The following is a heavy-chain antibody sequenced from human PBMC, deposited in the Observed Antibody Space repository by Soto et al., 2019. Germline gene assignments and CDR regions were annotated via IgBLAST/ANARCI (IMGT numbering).Heavy chain of an antibody. Sequence: WGSLRLSCVGSGFIFISFTITWVRHAPCMGLQYLASISKSSSLIYYADSVRGRFIISRDNSKDSVFLQMYSLRAEDTAMYYCVRGDDRVDWGQGTLVTVSS. V-gene: IGHV3-21*01. CDR3: VRGDDRVD. CDR1: GFIFISFT. J-gene: IGHJ4*02. D-gene: IGHD1-1*01. CDR2: ISKSSSLI.